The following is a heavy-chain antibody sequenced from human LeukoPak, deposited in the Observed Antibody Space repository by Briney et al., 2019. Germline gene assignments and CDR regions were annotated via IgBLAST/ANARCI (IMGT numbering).Heavy chain of an antibody. D-gene: IGHD1-26*01. J-gene: IGHJ4*02. V-gene: IGHV1-8*01. Sequence: ASVKVSCKASGSTFTSYDINLLRQANGPGLEWMGWMNPNSGNTGYAQKFQGRVTLTRNTSISTAYMELRSLSAEDTAVYYCARGLESRAKHLRYSGQGTLVTVSS. CDR3: ARGLESRAKHLRY. CDR1: GSTFTSYD. CDR2: MNPNSGNT.